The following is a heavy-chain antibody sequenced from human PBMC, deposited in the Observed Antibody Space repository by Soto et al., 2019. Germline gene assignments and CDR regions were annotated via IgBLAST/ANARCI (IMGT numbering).Heavy chain of an antibody. Sequence: ASVKVSCKVSGYTLTELSMHWVRQAPGKGLEWMGGFDPEDGETIYAQKFQGRVTMTEDTSTSTAYMELRSLRSEDTAVYYCARGPGYCSGGSCYTPFYYYYGMDVWGQGTTVTVSS. CDR1: GYTLTELS. J-gene: IGHJ6*02. CDR2: FDPEDGET. CDR3: ARGPGYCSGGSCYTPFYYYYGMDV. D-gene: IGHD2-15*01. V-gene: IGHV1-24*01.